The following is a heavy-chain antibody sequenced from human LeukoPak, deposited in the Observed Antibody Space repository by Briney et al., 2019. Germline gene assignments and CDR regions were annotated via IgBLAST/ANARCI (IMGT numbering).Heavy chain of an antibody. CDR3: ARGGSRGYSYGYDAFDI. D-gene: IGHD5-18*01. V-gene: IGHV1-69*06. Sequence: GASVKVSCKASGGTFSSYAISWVRQAPGQGLEWMGGIIPIFGTANYAQKFQGRVTITADKSTSTAYMELSSLRSEDTAVYYCARGGSRGYSYGYDAFDIWGQGTMVTVSS. CDR1: GGTFSSYA. J-gene: IGHJ3*02. CDR2: IIPIFGTA.